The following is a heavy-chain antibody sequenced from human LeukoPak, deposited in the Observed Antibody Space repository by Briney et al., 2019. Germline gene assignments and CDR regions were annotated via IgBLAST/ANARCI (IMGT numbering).Heavy chain of an antibody. D-gene: IGHD6-13*01. CDR3: ALAAAGTLDY. J-gene: IGHJ4*02. CDR1: GFTFSSYS. Sequence: PGGSLRLSXAASGFTFSSYSMNWVRQAPGKGLEWVSSISSSSSYIYYADSVKGRFTISRDNAKNSLYLQMNSLRAEDTAVYYCALAAAGTLDYWGQGTLVTVSS. CDR2: ISSSSSYI. V-gene: IGHV3-21*01.